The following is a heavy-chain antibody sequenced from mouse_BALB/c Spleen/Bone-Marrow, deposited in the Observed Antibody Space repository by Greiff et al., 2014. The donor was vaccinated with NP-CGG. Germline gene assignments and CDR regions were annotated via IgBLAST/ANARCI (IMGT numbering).Heavy chain of an antibody. CDR1: GYTFTDNW. D-gene: IGHD2-4*01. J-gene: IGHJ4*01. Sequence: QVQLQQPGAELGMPGASVKMSCKASGYTFTDNWIYWVKQRPGQGLEWIGAIDTSGSYTNYNQKFMGKASLTVDASSSTAYVQVSSLTSDDSAVYYCARGGHDFSLDYWGQGTSVTVSS. V-gene: IGHV1-69*01. CDR2: IDTSGSYT. CDR3: ARGGHDFSLDY.